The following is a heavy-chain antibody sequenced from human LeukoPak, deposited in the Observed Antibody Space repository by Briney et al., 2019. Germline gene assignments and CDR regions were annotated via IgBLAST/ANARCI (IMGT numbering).Heavy chain of an antibody. CDR1: GGSISTYY. Sequence: SETLSLTRTLSGGSISTYYSSWIRQLPGKGMEWIGYIYHSGSTNYNPSLKSRVTISVDTSENQFSLRLSSVTAADTAVYYCARGGGYASPIGYWGQGALVTVSS. D-gene: IGHD5-12*01. V-gene: IGHV4-59*01. CDR3: ARGGGYASPIGY. J-gene: IGHJ4*02. CDR2: IYHSGST.